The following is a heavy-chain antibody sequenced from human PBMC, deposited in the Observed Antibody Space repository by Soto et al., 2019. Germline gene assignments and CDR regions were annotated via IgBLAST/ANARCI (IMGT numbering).Heavy chain of an antibody. V-gene: IGHV1-8*01. D-gene: IGHD3-22*01. CDR1: GYTFASYD. Sequence: WXTGKVSSKASGYTFASYDINWVRQATVQGLEWMGWMNPNSGNTGYAQKFQGRVTMTRNTSISTAYMELSSLRSEDTAVYYCARLGYYDSSGPVGFDPWGQGTLVTVSS. CDR2: MNPNSGNT. CDR3: ARLGYYDSSGPVGFDP. J-gene: IGHJ5*02.